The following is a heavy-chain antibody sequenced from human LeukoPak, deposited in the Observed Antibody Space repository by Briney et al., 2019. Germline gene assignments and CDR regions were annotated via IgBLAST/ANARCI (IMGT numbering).Heavy chain of an antibody. D-gene: IGHD6-13*01. V-gene: IGHV4-59*01. CDR1: GGSISSYY. Sequence: SETLSLTCTVSGGSISSYYWSWIRQHPGKGLEWIGYIYYSGSTDYNPSFKSRVTISVDTSRNQFSLRLSSVTAADTAVYYCARVTGYMTEDFFDYWGQGTLVTVSS. J-gene: IGHJ4*02. CDR3: ARVTGYMTEDFFDY. CDR2: IYYSGST.